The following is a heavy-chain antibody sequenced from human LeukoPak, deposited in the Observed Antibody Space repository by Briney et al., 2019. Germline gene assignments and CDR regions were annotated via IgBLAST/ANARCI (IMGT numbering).Heavy chain of an antibody. Sequence: SETLSLTCAVYGGFFSGYYWSWIRQPPGKGLEWSGEINHSGSTNYNPSLKSRVTISVDTSKNQFSLKLSSVTAADTAVYYCARGPEGSGSYYSKSGFDPWGQGTLVTVSS. CDR3: ARGPEGSGSYYSKSGFDP. V-gene: IGHV4-34*01. J-gene: IGHJ5*02. D-gene: IGHD3-10*01. CDR1: GGFFSGYY. CDR2: INHSGST.